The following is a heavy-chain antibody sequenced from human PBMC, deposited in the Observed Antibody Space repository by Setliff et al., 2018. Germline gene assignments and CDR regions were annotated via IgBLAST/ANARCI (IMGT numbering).Heavy chain of an antibody. Sequence: PSETLSLTCTVSGGSISSSSYYWGWIRQPPGKGLEWIGSIYYSGSTYYNPSLKSRVSISVDRSKNQFSLNLTSVTAADTAVYYCARDGGEYWGQGTLVTVSS. CDR3: ARDGGEY. V-gene: IGHV4-39*07. D-gene: IGHD3-16*01. J-gene: IGHJ4*02. CDR2: IYYSGST. CDR1: GGSISSSSYY.